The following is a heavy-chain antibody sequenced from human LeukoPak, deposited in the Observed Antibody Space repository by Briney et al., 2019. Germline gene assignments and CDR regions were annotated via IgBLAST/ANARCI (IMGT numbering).Heavy chain of an antibody. CDR2: INPNSGGT. CDR1: GYTFTCYY. J-gene: IGHJ4*02. Sequence: GASVKVSCKASGYTFTCYYMHWVRQAPGQGLEWMGWINPNSGGTNYAQKFQGRVTMTRDTSISTAYMELSRLRSDDTAVYYCARGFRGLNWNDVGFDYWGQGTLVTVSS. CDR3: ARGFRGLNWNDVGFDY. V-gene: IGHV1-2*02. D-gene: IGHD1-1*01.